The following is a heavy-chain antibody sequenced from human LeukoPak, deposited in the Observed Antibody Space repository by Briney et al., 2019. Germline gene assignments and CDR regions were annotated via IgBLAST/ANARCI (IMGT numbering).Heavy chain of an antibody. CDR1: GYSISSNYY. CDR3: ARAQWLVPPYFAF. CDR2: IYHTGRT. D-gene: IGHD6-19*01. Sequence: SETLSLTCAVSGYSISSNYYWGWIRQPPGKGLEWIGSIYHTGRTYYNPSLKSRVTISVDTSKNQFSLKLNSVTAADTAVYYCARAQWLVPPYFAFWGQGPLVTVSS. J-gene: IGHJ4*02. V-gene: IGHV4-38-2*01.